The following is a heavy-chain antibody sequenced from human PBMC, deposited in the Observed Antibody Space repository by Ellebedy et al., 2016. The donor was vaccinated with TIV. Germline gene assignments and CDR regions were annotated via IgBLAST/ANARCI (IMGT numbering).Heavy chain of an antibody. CDR3: SREGSWTLNY. V-gene: IGHV3-33*01. Sequence: PGGSLRLSCAASGFTFSGFGIHWVRQAPGKGLEWVAIIWYDGSNAYYADSVKGRFTISRDDSKNSLYLQMNSLKTEDTAVYYCSREGSWTLNYWGQGTLVTVSS. J-gene: IGHJ4*02. CDR2: IWYDGSNA. CDR1: GFTFSGFG. D-gene: IGHD3/OR15-3a*01.